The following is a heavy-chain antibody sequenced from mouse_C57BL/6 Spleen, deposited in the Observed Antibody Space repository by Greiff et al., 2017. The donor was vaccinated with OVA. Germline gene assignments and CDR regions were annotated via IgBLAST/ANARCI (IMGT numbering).Heavy chain of an antibody. CDR2: IYPGDGDT. J-gene: IGHJ3*01. D-gene: IGHD1-1*01. Sequence: QVQLQQSGPELVKPGASVKISCKASGYAFSSSWMNWVKQRPGKGLEWIGRIYPGDGDTNYNGKFKGKATLTADKSSSTAYMQLSSLTSEDSAVYFCARENDYYGSSPYWGQGTLVTVSA. CDR1: GYAFSSSW. V-gene: IGHV1-82*01. CDR3: ARENDYYGSSPY.